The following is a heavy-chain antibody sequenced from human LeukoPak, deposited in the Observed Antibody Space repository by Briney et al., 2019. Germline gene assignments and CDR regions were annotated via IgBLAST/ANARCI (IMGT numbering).Heavy chain of an antibody. CDR2: ISGSGGST. CDR1: GFTFSSYA. J-gene: IGHJ4*02. D-gene: IGHD3-22*01. Sequence: PGGSLRLSCAASGFTFSSYAMSWVRQAPGKGLEWVSAISGSGGSTYYADSVKGRFIISRDNSKNTLYLQMNSLRAEDTAVYYCARDPAPYYYDSSGYPDYWGQGTLVTVSS. V-gene: IGHV3-23*01. CDR3: ARDPAPYYYDSSGYPDY.